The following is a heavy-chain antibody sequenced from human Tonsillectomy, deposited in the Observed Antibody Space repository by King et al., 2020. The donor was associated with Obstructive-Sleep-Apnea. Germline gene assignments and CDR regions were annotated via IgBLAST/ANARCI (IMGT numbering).Heavy chain of an antibody. CDR2: ISWNSGSI. V-gene: IGHV3-9*01. J-gene: IGHJ4*02. Sequence: VQLVESGGGLVQPGRSLRLSCAASGFTFDDYGMHWVRQGPGKGLEWVSGISWNSGSIGYADSVKGRFTISRDNAKNSLYVQMNSLRAEDTAFYYCAKSYSSGWYVPFDYWGQGTLVTVSS. CDR3: AKSYSSGWYVPFDY. CDR1: GFTFDDYG. D-gene: IGHD6-19*01.